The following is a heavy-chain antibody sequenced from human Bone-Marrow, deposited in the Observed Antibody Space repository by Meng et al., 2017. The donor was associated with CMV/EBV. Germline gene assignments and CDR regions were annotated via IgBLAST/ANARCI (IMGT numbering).Heavy chain of an antibody. CDR2: IYYSGNT. V-gene: IGHV4-59*01. Sequence: GSLRLSCTVSGGSISSYYWSWIRQPPGKGLAWIGYIYYSGNTNYNPSLKSRVTISVDTSKNQFSLKLSSVTAADTAVYYCARGRACSSTSCYTDYWGQGTLVTVSS. CDR3: ARGRACSSTSCYTDY. D-gene: IGHD2-2*02. J-gene: IGHJ4*02. CDR1: GGSISSYY.